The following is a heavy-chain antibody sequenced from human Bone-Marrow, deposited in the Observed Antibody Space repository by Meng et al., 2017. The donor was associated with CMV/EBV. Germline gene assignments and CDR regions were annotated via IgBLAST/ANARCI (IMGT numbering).Heavy chain of an antibody. CDR3: ARELDDFWSGYYPLDP. Sequence: GESLKISCAASEFSFSEYYMSWIRQAPGKGLEWVANIKQDGSEKYYVDSVKGRFTISRDNAKNSLYLQMNSLRAEDTAVYYCARELDDFWSGYYPLDPWGQGTLVTVSS. CDR2: IKQDGSEK. CDR1: EFSFSEYY. D-gene: IGHD3-3*01. V-gene: IGHV3-7*01. J-gene: IGHJ5*02.